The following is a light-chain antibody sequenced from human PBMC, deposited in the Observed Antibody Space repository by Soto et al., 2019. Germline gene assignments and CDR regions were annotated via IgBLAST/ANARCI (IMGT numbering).Light chain of an antibody. CDR1: QSVSSSY. V-gene: IGKV3-20*01. CDR2: GAS. Sequence: EIVLPQSPGTLSLSPGERATLSCRASQSVSSSYLAWYQQKPGQAPRLLIYGASSRATGIPDRFSGSGSGTDFTLTISRLEPEEFAVYYCQQDGSSPPSTVEQGTKVDIK. J-gene: IGKJ1*01. CDR3: QQDGSSPPST.